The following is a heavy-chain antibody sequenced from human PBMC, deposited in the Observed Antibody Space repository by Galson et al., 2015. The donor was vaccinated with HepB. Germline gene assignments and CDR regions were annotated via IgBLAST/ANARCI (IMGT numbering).Heavy chain of an antibody. V-gene: IGHV4-59*01. D-gene: IGHD6-6*01. Sequence: LSLTCTVSGGSISSYYWSWIRQPPGKGLEWIGYIYYSGSTNYNPSLKSRVTISVDTSKNQFSLKLSSVTAADTAVYYCARSTPYSSSSARIYYYYYYMDVWGKGTTVTVSS. J-gene: IGHJ6*03. CDR2: IYYSGST. CDR3: ARSTPYSSSSARIYYYYYYMDV. CDR1: GGSISSYY.